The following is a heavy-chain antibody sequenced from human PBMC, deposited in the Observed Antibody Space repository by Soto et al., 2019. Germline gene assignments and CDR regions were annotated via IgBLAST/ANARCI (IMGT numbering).Heavy chain of an antibody. CDR2: ISGSGGST. V-gene: IGHV3-23*01. Sequence: PGWSLRLSCAASGFTFSSYAMSWVRQAPGKGLEWVSAISGSGGSTYYADSVKGRFTISRDNSKNTLYLQMNSLRAEDTAVYYCAKIKRMIAAAGPFDYWGQGTLDTASS. CDR3: AKIKRMIAAAGPFDY. D-gene: IGHD6-13*01. CDR1: GFTFSSYA. J-gene: IGHJ4*02.